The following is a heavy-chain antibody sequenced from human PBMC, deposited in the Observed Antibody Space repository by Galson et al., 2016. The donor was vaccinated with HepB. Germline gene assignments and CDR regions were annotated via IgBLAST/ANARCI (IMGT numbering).Heavy chain of an antibody. CDR2: ISGSGGST. CDR3: AKALITMIVVVPYSYGMDV. Sequence: SLRLSCAASGFTFSSYAMSWVRQAPGKGLEWVSAISGSGGSTYYADSVKGRFTISRDNSKNTLYLQMNSLGAEDTAVDYCAKALITMIVVVPYSYGMDVWGQGTTVTDSS. D-gene: IGHD3-22*01. CDR1: GFTFSSYA. V-gene: IGHV3-23*01. J-gene: IGHJ6*02.